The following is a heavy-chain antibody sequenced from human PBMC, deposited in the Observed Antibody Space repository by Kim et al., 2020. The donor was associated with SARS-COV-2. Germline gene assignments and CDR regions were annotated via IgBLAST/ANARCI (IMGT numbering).Heavy chain of an antibody. J-gene: IGHJ4*02. CDR2: TRNKANSYTT. CDR3: ARDSGRETDY. CDR1: GFTFSDHY. Sequence: GGSLRLSCAASGFTFSDHYMDWVRQAPGKGLEWVSRTRNKANSYTTEYAASVKGRFTISRDDSKNSLYLQMNSLKTEDTAVYYCARDSGRETDYWGQGTLVTVSS. D-gene: IGHD1-26*01. V-gene: IGHV3-72*01.